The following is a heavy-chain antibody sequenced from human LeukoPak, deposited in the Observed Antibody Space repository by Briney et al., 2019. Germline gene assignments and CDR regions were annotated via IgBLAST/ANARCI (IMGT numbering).Heavy chain of an antibody. Sequence: ASVKVSCKDSGYTFTDYYIHWVRQAPGQGLEWMGWLNPNSGGTSYAQKFQGRVTMNEDTSISTVYMELSRLRSDDTAVYYCARDILAAPGMRRDYWGQGTLVTVSS. CDR1: GYTFTDYY. J-gene: IGHJ4*02. V-gene: IGHV1-2*02. CDR3: ARDILAAPGMRRDY. CDR2: LNPNSGGT. D-gene: IGHD6-13*01.